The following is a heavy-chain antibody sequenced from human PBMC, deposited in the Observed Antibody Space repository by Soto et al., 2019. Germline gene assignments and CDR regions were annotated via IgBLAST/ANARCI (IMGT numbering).Heavy chain of an antibody. D-gene: IGHD3-10*01. Sequence: ASVKVSCKASGYIFTDYYMHWLRQAPGQELEWMGRINPHSGGTDYAQKFQGRLTMTTDTSNVTAYMELSGLTSDDTAMYYCAKTLAGTYYYWGQGTQVTVSS. CDR3: AKTLAGTYYY. J-gene: IGHJ4*02. CDR2: INPHSGGT. CDR1: GYIFTDYY. V-gene: IGHV1-2*06.